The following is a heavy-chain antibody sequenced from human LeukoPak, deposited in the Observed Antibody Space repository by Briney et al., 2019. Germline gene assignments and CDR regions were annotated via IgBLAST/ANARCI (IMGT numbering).Heavy chain of an antibody. D-gene: IGHD2-15*01. Sequence: ASVKVSCKASGGTFSSYAISWVRQAPGQGLEWMGGIILIFGTANYAQKFQGRVTITADESTSTAYMELSSLRSEDTAVYYCARVLGGSPAVWGQGTLVTVSS. CDR2: IILIFGTA. J-gene: IGHJ4*02. CDR3: ARVLGGSPAV. V-gene: IGHV1-69*13. CDR1: GGTFSSYA.